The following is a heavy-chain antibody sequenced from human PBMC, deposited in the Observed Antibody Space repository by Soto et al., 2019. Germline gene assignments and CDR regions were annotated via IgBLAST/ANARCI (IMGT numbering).Heavy chain of an antibody. D-gene: IGHD2-15*01. Sequence: EVQLLESGGGLVQPGGSLRLSCAASGFTFSSYAMSWVRQAPGKGLEWVSAISGRGGSTYYADSVKGRFTISRDNSKNTLYLQMNSLRAEDTAVYYCASGDIVVVVAATCFDYWGQGTLVTVSS. CDR1: GFTFSSYA. CDR2: ISGRGGST. CDR3: ASGDIVVVVAATCFDY. J-gene: IGHJ4*02. V-gene: IGHV3-23*01.